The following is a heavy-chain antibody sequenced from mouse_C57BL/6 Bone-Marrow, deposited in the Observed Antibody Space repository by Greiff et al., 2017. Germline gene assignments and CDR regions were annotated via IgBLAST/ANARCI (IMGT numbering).Heavy chain of an antibody. CDR3: TGTIYYDYERFAY. J-gene: IGHJ3*01. CDR2: IRLKSDNYAT. V-gene: IGHV6-3*01. CDR1: GFTFSNYW. D-gene: IGHD2-4*01. Sequence: EVKLVESGGGLVQPGGSMKLSCVASGFTFSNYWMNWVRQSPEKGLEWVAQIRLKSDNYATHYAESVKGRFTISRDDSKSSVYLQMNNLRAEDTGIYYCTGTIYYDYERFAYWGQGTLVTVSA.